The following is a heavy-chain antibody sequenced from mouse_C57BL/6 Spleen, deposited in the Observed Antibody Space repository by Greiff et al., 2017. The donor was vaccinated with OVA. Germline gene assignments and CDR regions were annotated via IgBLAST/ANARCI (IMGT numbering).Heavy chain of an antibody. Sequence: VQLQQSGPELVKPGASVKISCKASGYSFTGYYMNWVKQSPEKSLEWIGEINPSTGGTTYNQKFKAKATLTVEKSSSTAYMQLKSLTSEDSAVYYCARWPNYYGSRGAMDYWGQGTSVTVSS. CDR1: GYSFTGYY. CDR2: INPSTGGT. CDR3: ARWPNYYGSRGAMDY. J-gene: IGHJ4*01. D-gene: IGHD1-1*01. V-gene: IGHV1-42*01.